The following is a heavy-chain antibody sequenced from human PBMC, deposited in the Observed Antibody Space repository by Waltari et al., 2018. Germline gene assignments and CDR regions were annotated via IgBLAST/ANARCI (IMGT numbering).Heavy chain of an antibody. J-gene: IGHJ4*02. CDR2: INPNSGGT. V-gene: IGHV1-2*02. CDR1: GYTFTGYY. Sequence: QVQLVQSGAEVKKPGASVKVSCKASGYTFTGYYMHWVRQAPGQGLEWMGWINPNSGGTNYAQKLQGRVTMTRDTSISTAYMELSRLRSDDTAVYYCARGPRSNWNYWDYWGQGTLVTVSS. CDR3: ARGPRSNWNYWDY. D-gene: IGHD1-1*01.